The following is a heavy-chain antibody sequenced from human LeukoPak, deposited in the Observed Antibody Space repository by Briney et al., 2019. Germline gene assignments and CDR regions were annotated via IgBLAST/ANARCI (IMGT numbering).Heavy chain of an antibody. Sequence: GGSLRLSCAASGFTFNNYALNWVRQAPGKGLEWGSIISDSGDSTYYADSVKGRFTISRDNSKNTLYLQMNSLRAEDTAVYYCAKDGSLTRFDYWGQGILVTVSS. J-gene: IGHJ4*02. CDR3: AKDGSLTRFDY. CDR1: GFTFNNYA. D-gene: IGHD2-15*01. CDR2: ISDSGDST. V-gene: IGHV3-23*01.